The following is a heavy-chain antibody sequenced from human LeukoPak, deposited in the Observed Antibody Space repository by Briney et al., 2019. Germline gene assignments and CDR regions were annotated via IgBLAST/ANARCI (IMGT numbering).Heavy chain of an antibody. CDR2: ISGSSYTT. CDR3: AELGITMIGGV. CDR1: GFTFNNYA. Sequence: PGGSLRLSCAASGFTFNNYAMSWVRQPPGKELEWVSGISGSSYTTYYADSVKGRFTISRDNSKNTLLLQMNSLRAEDTAVYYCAELGITMIGGVWGKGTTVTISS. V-gene: IGHV3-23*01. D-gene: IGHD3-10*02. J-gene: IGHJ6*04.